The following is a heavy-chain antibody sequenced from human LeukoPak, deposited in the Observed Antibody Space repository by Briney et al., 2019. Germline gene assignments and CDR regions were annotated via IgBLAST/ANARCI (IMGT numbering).Heavy chain of an antibody. Sequence: GGSLRLSCSASGFTFSSYSMNWVRQAPGKGLEWVSLISWDGGSTYYAASVKGRFTISRDNSKNSLYLQMNSLRTEDTALYYCAKSRDGYNIDYWGQGTLVTVSS. D-gene: IGHD5-24*01. CDR3: AKSRDGYNIDY. V-gene: IGHV3-43*01. CDR1: GFTFSSYS. CDR2: ISWDGGST. J-gene: IGHJ4*02.